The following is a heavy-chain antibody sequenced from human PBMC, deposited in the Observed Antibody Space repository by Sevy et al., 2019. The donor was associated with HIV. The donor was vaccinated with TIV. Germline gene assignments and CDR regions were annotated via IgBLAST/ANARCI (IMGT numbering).Heavy chain of an antibody. CDR2: IKSKTDGGTT. CDR1: GFTFSNAW. CDR3: TTHIPYCGGDCYSGVFAFDI. D-gene: IGHD2-21*02. J-gene: IGHJ3*02. V-gene: IGHV3-15*01. Sequence: GGSLRLSCAASGFTFSNAWMSWVRQAPGKGLEWVGRIKSKTDGGTTDYAAPVKDRFTISRDDSKNTLYLQMNSLKTEDTAVYYCTTHIPYCGGDCYSGVFAFDIWGQGTMVTVSS.